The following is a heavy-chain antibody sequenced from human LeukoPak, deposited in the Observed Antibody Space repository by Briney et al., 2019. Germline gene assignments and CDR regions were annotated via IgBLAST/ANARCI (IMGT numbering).Heavy chain of an antibody. J-gene: IGHJ5*02. CDR2: INEGGSVQ. V-gene: IGHV3-7*01. D-gene: IGHD4-11*01. CDR1: GVAFSSHY. Sequence: GGSLRLSCAASGVAFSSHYMTWVRQAPGKGLEWVANINEGGSVQNYVDSVKGRFTVSRDNAKNSLYLQMNSLRVEDTAVYYCARSHYSDLAWGQGTLVTVSS. CDR3: ARSHYSDLA.